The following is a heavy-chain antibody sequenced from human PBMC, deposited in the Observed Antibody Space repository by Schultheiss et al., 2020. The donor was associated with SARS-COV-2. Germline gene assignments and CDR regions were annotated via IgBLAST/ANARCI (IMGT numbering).Heavy chain of an antibody. CDR1: GFTVSSNY. D-gene: IGHD3-3*01. Sequence: GESLKISCAASGFTVSSNYMSWVRQAPGKGLEWVSVIYSGGSTYYADSVKGRFTISRDNSKNTLYLQMNSLRAEDTAVYYCASSDFWSGEDLTHWGQGTLVTVSS. V-gene: IGHV3-66*02. CDR3: ASSDFWSGEDLTH. J-gene: IGHJ4*02. CDR2: IYSGGST.